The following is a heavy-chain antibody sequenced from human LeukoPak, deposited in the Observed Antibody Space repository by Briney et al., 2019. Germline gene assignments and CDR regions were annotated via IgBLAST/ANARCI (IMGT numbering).Heavy chain of an antibody. D-gene: IGHD1-14*01. CDR1: GYTFTSYD. V-gene: IGHV1-18*01. Sequence: ASVKVSCKASGYTFTSYDISWVRQAPGQGLEWMGWISGYNGNTNYAQKLQGRVTMTRDTSISTAYMELSRLRSDDTAVYYCARGVPRILDYWGQGTLVTVSS. CDR3: ARGVPRILDY. J-gene: IGHJ4*02. CDR2: ISGYNGNT.